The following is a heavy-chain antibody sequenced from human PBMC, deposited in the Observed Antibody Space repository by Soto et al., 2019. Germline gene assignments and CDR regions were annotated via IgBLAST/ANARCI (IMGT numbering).Heavy chain of an antibody. CDR2: MSYDGSNK. D-gene: IGHD3-16*01. CDR3: GRGGGAY. V-gene: IGHV3-30-3*01. CDR1: GFTFSSYA. J-gene: IGHJ4*02. Sequence: QVQLVESGGGVVQPGRSLRLSCAASGFTFSSYAMHWVRRAPGKGLEWMAVMSYDGSNKYYADSVKGRFTISRDNSKNPLYLKMNSLRPEDTALYYWGRGGGAYWGQGTLVIVSS.